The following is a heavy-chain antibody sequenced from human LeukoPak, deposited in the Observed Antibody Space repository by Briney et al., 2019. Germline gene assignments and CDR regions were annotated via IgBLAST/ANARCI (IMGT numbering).Heavy chain of an antibody. CDR2: ISSSSSYI. V-gene: IGHV3-21*01. Sequence: KPGGSLRLSCAASGFTFSSYSMNWVRQAPGKGLEWVSSISSSSSYIYYADSVKGRFTISRDNAKNSLYLQMNSLRAEDTAVYYCAKDVLVKQYSSGWSLFDYWGQGTLVTVSS. CDR3: AKDVLVKQYSSGWSLFDY. J-gene: IGHJ4*02. CDR1: GFTFSSYS. D-gene: IGHD6-19*01.